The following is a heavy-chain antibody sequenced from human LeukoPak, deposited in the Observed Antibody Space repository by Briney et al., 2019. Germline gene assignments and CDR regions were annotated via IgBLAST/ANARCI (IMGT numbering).Heavy chain of an antibody. Sequence: GGSLRLSCAASGLIFSNYNMSCVRQPPGEWRGWLSYISSSSGTIYYADSVKGRFTISGDNANNSLYLQMNSLRAEDTAVYYCARALGYSYGYAVDYWGQGTLVTVSS. CDR2: ISSSSGTI. CDR1: GLIFSNYN. V-gene: IGHV3-48*01. J-gene: IGHJ4*02. CDR3: ARALGYSYGYAVDY. D-gene: IGHD5-18*01.